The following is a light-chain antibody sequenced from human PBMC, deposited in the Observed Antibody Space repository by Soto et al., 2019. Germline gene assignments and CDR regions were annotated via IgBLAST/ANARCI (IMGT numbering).Light chain of an antibody. J-gene: IGKJ1*01. CDR2: GAA. CDR3: QHYGLSLRT. Sequence: EIVLTQSPGTLSLSPGERATLSCRASQSVRGNYLAWYQQKPGQAPRLLISGAASRASGIPDRFSGSGSGTDFTLTISRLEPEDFAVYYCQHYGLSLRTFGQGSKVEI. V-gene: IGKV3-20*01. CDR1: QSVRGNY.